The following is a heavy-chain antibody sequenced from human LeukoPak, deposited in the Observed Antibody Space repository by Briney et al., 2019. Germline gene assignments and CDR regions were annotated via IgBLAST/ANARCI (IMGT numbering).Heavy chain of an antibody. V-gene: IGHV4-59*01. D-gene: IGHD6-13*01. Sequence: PSETLSLTCTVSGGSISSYYWSWIRQPPGKGLEWIGYIYYSGSTNYNPSLKSRVTISVDTSKNQFSLKLSSVTAADTAVYYCARVAAGTVFQYYYYYMDVWGKGTTVTVSS. CDR1: GGSISSYY. CDR2: IYYSGST. CDR3: ARVAAGTVFQYYYYYMDV. J-gene: IGHJ6*03.